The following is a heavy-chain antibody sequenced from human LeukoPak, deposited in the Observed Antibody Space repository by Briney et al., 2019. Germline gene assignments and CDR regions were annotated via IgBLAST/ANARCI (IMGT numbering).Heavy chain of an antibody. CDR2: MHYSGST. V-gene: IGHV4-59*01. Sequence: SETLSLTCTVSGGSISSYYWSWVRQPPGKGLEWIGYMHYSGSTSYNPSLRSRVTISLDTSKNHFSLKLSSVTAADTAVYYCAREDCSSTSCLFDPWGQGTLVTVSS. J-gene: IGHJ5*02. CDR1: GGSISSYY. CDR3: AREDCSSTSCLFDP. D-gene: IGHD2-2*01.